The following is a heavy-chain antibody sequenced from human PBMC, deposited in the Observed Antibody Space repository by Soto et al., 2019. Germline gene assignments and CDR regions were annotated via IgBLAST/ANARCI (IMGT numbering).Heavy chain of an antibody. CDR3: ARGPMVRGVIIPTALYYFDY. CDR1: GYTFTGYY. Sequence: ASVKVSCKASGYTFTGYYMHWVRQAPGQGLEWMGWINPNSGGTNYAQKFQGWVTMTRDTSISTAYMELSRLRSDDTAVYYCARGPMVRGVIIPTALYYFDYWGQGTLVTVSS. D-gene: IGHD3-10*01. V-gene: IGHV1-2*04. CDR2: INPNSGGT. J-gene: IGHJ4*02.